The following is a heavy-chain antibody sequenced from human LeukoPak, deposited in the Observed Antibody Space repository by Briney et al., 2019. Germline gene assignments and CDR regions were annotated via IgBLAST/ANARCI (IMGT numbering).Heavy chain of an antibody. V-gene: IGHV3-21*01. Sequence: SGGSLRLSCAASGFTFSSYNVNWVRQAPGKGLEWVSSISSSSSYIYYADSVKGRFTISRDNAKNSLYLQMNGLRAEDTAVYYCARDRVSSGWYTFDYWGQGTLVTVSS. D-gene: IGHD6-19*01. CDR1: GFTFSSYN. CDR2: ISSSSSYI. CDR3: ARDRVSSGWYTFDY. J-gene: IGHJ4*02.